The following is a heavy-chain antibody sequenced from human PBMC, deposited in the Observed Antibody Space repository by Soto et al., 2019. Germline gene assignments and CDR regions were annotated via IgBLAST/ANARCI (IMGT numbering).Heavy chain of an antibody. CDR1: GYSISSGYY. V-gene: IGHV4-38-2*02. Sequence: KTSETLSLTCVVSGYSISSGYYWGWIRQPPGKGLEWIGSIYHSGSTPYNPSLKSRVTISVDTSRNQFSLKLSSVSAADTAVYYCARDQYSSSHLVSAYWGQGALVTVSS. J-gene: IGHJ4*02. CDR3: ARDQYSSSHLVSAY. D-gene: IGHD6-13*01. CDR2: IYHSGST.